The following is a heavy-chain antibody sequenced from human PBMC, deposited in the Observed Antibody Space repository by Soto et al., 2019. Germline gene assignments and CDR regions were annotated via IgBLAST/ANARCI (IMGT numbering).Heavy chain of an antibody. V-gene: IGHV1-2*02. CDR3: TRDPRNYYDSIGSANWFDP. CDR2: INPSTGGT. CDR1: GYTFSDYF. D-gene: IGHD3-22*01. Sequence: GASVKVSCKTSGYTFSDYFIHWVRQAPGQGLEWMGWINPSTGGTTYAQRFHGRVTMTKDTSISAAYMELSNLRSDDAAVYYCTRDPRNYYDSIGSANWFDPWGQGTLVTVSS. J-gene: IGHJ5*02.